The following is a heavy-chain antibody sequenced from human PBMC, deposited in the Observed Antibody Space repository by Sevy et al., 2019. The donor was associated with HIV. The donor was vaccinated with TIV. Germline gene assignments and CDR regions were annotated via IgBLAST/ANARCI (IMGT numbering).Heavy chain of an antibody. CDR2: TRNKADGYTT. CDR3: ATHAGIAAAGRVFDY. J-gene: IGHJ4*02. D-gene: IGHD6-13*01. CDR1: GFTFSDHY. V-gene: IGHV3-72*01. Sequence: GGSLRLSCVASGFTFSDHYMEWVRQAPGKGLEWVGRTRNKADGYTTEYAASVKGRFTISRDESKNSLYVQMNSLKAEDTAVYYCATHAGIAAAGRVFDYWGQGTQVTVSS.